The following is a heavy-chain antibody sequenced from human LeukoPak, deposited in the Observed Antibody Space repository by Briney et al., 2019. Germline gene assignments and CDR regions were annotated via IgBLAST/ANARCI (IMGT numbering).Heavy chain of an antibody. D-gene: IGHD2-15*01. CDR2: INPNSGGT. CDR1: GYTFTGYY. V-gene: IGHV1-2*02. Sequence: GASVKVSCKASGYTFTGYYMHWVRQAPGQGLEWMGWINPNSGGTNYAQKLQGRVTMTTDTSTSTAYVELRSLRSDDTAVYYCARDVPDIVVVVAATPHNWFDPWGQGTLVTVSS. CDR3: ARDVPDIVVVVAATPHNWFDP. J-gene: IGHJ5*02.